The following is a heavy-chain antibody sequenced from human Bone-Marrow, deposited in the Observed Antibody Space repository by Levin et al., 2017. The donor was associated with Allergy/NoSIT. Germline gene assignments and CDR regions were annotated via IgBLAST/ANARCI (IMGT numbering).Heavy chain of an antibody. CDR1: GFTFDDYA. CDR2: ISWNSGSI. V-gene: IGHV3-9*01. Sequence: GGSLRLSCAASGFTFDDYAMHWVRQAPGKGLEWVSGISWNSGSIGYADSVKGRFTISRDNAKNSLYLQMNSLRAEDTALYYCAKDIIPIAARPSRANYYYGMDVWGQGTTVTVSS. J-gene: IGHJ6*02. D-gene: IGHD6-6*01. CDR3: AKDIIPIAARPSRANYYYGMDV.